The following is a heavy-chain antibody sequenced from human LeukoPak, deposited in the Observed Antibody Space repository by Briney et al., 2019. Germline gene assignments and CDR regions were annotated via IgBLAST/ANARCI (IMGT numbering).Heavy chain of an antibody. J-gene: IGHJ4*02. CDR2: IYSGGST. V-gene: IGHV3-66*01. Sequence: HAGGSLRLSCAVFGFTVSNNYMNWVRQAPGKGLEWVSVIYSGGSTYYADSVKGRFTISRDNSKNTLYLQMNSLRGEDTAVYYCARSGEAGTFDYWGQGTLVTVSS. CDR3: ARSGEAGTFDY. D-gene: IGHD6-13*01. CDR1: GFTVSNNY.